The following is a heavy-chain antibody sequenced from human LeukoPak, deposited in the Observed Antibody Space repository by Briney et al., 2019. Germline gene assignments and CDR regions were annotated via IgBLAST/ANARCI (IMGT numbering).Heavy chain of an antibody. Sequence: ASVKVSCKASGYTFTSYYMHWVRQAPGQGLEWMGIINPSGGSTSYAQKFQGRVTMTRDTSTSTVYMELSSLRSEDTAVYYCARTQPTSPTEDSSGYFVGCWGQGTLVTVSS. D-gene: IGHD3-22*01. CDR2: INPSGGST. V-gene: IGHV1-46*01. CDR1: GYTFTSYY. CDR3: ARTQPTSPTEDSSGYFVGC. J-gene: IGHJ4*02.